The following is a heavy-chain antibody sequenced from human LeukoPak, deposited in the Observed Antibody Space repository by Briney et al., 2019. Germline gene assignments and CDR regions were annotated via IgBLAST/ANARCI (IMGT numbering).Heavy chain of an antibody. V-gene: IGHV3-11*06. CDR3: AREMRTPAY. CDR2: INTGGSYT. CDR1: AFTFSDYQ. J-gene: IGHJ4*02. D-gene: IGHD4-23*01. Sequence: GGSLRLSCAASAFTFSDYQMTWIRQAPGKGLEWVSSINTGGSYTNYADSVRGRFTISRDNAKNSLYLQMNSLRAEDTAVYYCAREMRTPAYWGQGTLVTVSS.